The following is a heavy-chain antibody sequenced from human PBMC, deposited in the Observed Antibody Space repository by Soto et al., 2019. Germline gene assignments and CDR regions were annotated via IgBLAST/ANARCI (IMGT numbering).Heavy chain of an antibody. CDR3: TRVGGSVSGMDV. Sequence: PGGSLRLSCTASGFTFSGFWMHWVRQAPGKGLVWVSRINGDGSVTNYADSVKGRFTISRDNAKNTLYLQMNSLRVEDTAVYYCTRVGGSVSGMDVWGQGTTVTVSS. CDR2: INGDGSVT. J-gene: IGHJ6*02. CDR1: GFTFSGFW. V-gene: IGHV3-74*01. D-gene: IGHD1-26*01.